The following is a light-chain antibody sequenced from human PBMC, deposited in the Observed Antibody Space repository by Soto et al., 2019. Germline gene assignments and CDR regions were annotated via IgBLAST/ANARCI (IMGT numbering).Light chain of an antibody. CDR3: QKYQNWPLIT. J-gene: IGKJ5*01. V-gene: IGKV3-15*01. Sequence: EIVLTQSPATLSVSPGERATLSCRASQSLSNNIYLAWYQQKPGQAPRLLIYGASNRATGIPDRFSGSGSGTEFTLTISRLQSEDFADYYCQKYQNWPLITFGQGTRLEIK. CDR1: QSLSNN. CDR2: GAS.